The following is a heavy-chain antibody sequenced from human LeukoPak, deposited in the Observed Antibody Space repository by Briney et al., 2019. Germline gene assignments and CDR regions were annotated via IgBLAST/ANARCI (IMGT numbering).Heavy chain of an antibody. V-gene: IGHV3-23*01. CDR1: GFTFSSYA. D-gene: IGHD2-15*01. CDR2: ISGSGDST. J-gene: IGHJ4*02. CDR3: AKAGAVVVVAAKYFDY. Sequence: GGSLRLSCAASGFTFSSYAMSWVRQAPGKGLEWVPAISGSGDSTYYADSVKGRFTISRDNSKNTLYLQMNSLRAEDTAVYYCAKAGAVVVVAAKYFDYWGQGTLVTVSS.